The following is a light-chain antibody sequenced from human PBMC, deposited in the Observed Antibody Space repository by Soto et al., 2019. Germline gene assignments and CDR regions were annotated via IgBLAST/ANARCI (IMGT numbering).Light chain of an antibody. J-gene: IGLJ2*01. CDR2: SNN. CDR3: ASWDDRLNGAV. Sequence: QSALTQPPSASGTPGQRVSISCSGSNSNIGSNTVNWYQQVPGAAPKLLIYSNNQRPSGVPDRFSASKSATSASVAISGLQSEDEDDYYCASWDDRLNGAVFGGGTKLTVL. CDR1: NSNIGSNT. V-gene: IGLV1-44*01.